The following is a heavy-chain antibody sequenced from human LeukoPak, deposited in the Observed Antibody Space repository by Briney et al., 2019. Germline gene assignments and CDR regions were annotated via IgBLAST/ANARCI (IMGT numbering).Heavy chain of an antibody. CDR3: ARDTKD. V-gene: IGHV3-23*01. CDR2: ISADSATT. Sequence: GGSLRLSCAASGFNFGSYSMTWVRQAPGKGLEWVSVISADSATTFYADAVKGRFTISRDNPKNTLYLQMNCLRAEDTAVYYCARDTKDWGQGTLVTVSS. CDR1: GFNFGSYS. J-gene: IGHJ4*02.